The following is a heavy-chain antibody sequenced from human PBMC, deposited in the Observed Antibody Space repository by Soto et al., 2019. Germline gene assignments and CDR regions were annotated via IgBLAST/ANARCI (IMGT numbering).Heavy chain of an antibody. J-gene: IGHJ3*02. CDR1: GDSIIRSF. Sequence: QVQLQESGPRLVKSSETLSLVCSVSGDSIIRSFWGWIRRSPGKGLEYIGYNLDSGATDYIPSLKSRVTISVDTSKNQFSLKLTSVTAADTAMYYCARGAGDFSGPDSFDIWGQGTMVTVSS. CDR3: ARGAGDFSGPDSFDI. D-gene: IGHD3-10*01. V-gene: IGHV4-59*01. CDR2: NLDSGAT.